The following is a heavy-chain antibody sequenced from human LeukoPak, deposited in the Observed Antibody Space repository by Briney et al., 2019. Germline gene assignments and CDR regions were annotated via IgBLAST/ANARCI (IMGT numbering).Heavy chain of an antibody. V-gene: IGHV3-21*01. D-gene: IGHD6-13*01. CDR1: GFTFSSYS. CDR2: ISSSSSYI. CDR3: AKDPSIAAAGMYFGY. J-gene: IGHJ4*02. Sequence: GGSLRLSCAASGFTFSSYSMNWVRQAPGKGLEWVSSISSSSSYIYYADSVKGGFTISRDNAKNSLYLQKNSLRAEDTAVYYGAKDPSIAAAGMYFGYWGQGTLVTVSS.